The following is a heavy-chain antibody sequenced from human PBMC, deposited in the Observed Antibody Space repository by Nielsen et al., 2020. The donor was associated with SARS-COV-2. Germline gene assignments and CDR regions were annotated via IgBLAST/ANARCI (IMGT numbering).Heavy chain of an antibody. V-gene: IGHV1-69*13. CDR1: GGTFSSYA. Sequence: SVKVSCKASGGTFSSYAISRVRQAPGQGLEWLGGIIPIFGIPNYAQKFQGRVTITADESTGTAYMELSSLRSEDTAIYYCARRGEGYGDYYGMDVWGQGTTVTVSS. CDR3: ARRGEGYGDYYGMDV. CDR2: IIPIFGIP. J-gene: IGHJ6*02. D-gene: IGHD3-16*01.